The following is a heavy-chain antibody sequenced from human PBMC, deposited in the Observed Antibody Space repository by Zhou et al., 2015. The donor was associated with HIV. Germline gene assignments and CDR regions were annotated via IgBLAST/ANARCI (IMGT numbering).Heavy chain of an antibody. CDR2: IRPMFRGT. J-gene: IGHJ2*01. D-gene: IGHD2/OR15-2a*01. Sequence: QLQLLQSGSDVKKPGSSVKVSCRASGDVDHFRTYTITWVRQAPGHGLEWMGGIRPMFRGTDTAPKFQGRVSFGADVTATVVSMELKNLTVEDTAVYFCTRERGRHRDPATGDTFFGRYFDIWGXGSLI. CDR3: TRERGRHRDPATGDTFFGRYFDI. V-gene: IGHV1-69*01. CDR1: GDVDHFRTYT.